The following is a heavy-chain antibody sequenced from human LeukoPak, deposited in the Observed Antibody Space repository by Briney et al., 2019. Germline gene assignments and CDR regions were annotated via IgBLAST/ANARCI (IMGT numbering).Heavy chain of an antibody. CDR1: GGSFSGYY. V-gene: IGHV4-34*01. D-gene: IGHD4-17*01. CDR2: INHSGST. Sequence: SETLSLTCAVYGGSFSGYYWSWIRQPPGKGLEWIGEINHSGSTNYNPSLKSRVTISVDTFKNQFSLKLSSVTAADTAVYYCARGPTVTTFSENRFDPWGQGTLVTVSS. J-gene: IGHJ5*02. CDR3: ARGPTVTTFSENRFDP.